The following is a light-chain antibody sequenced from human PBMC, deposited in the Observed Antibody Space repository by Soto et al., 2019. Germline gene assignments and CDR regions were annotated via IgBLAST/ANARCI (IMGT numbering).Light chain of an antibody. J-gene: IGKJ5*01. Sequence: EVVMKQSPATLSVSPGEGAXXXXXASQGIGDTLAWYQHKPGQTPRLLIYDTSTRATGVPTRFSGSRSGAEFTLTINSLQSEDFAVYYYQQYYNWPRTFGQGTRLENK. CDR3: QQYYNWPRT. V-gene: IGKV3-15*01. CDR1: QGIGDT. CDR2: DTS.